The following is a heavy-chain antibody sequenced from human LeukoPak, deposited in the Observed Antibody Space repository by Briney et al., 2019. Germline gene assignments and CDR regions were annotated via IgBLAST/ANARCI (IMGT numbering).Heavy chain of an antibody. D-gene: IGHD6-6*01. J-gene: IGHJ5*02. Sequence: SETLSLTCTVPGGSVSSSNYYWSWIRQPPGKGLEWIGYIYYTGSTYYNPSLKSRVTISLDTSKNQFSLKLSSVTAADTAMYYCARDEIAAPNWFDPWGRGTLVTVSS. CDR3: ARDEIAAPNWFDP. CDR1: GGSVSSSNYY. CDR2: IYYTGST. V-gene: IGHV4-61*01.